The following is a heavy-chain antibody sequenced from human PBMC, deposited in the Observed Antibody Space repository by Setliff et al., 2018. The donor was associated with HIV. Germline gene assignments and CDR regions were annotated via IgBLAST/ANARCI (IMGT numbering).Heavy chain of an antibody. Sequence: SETLSLTCTVSGDPISTYYWSWVRKPPGKGLEWIGYVYLSGSTSYSPSLRGRVTMSVDPSKNQFSLKLNSVTAADTAIYYCARGNYDTSDYWGQGILVTVSS. J-gene: IGHJ4*02. CDR1: GDPISTYY. D-gene: IGHD3-22*01. CDR2: VYLSGST. V-gene: IGHV4-59*01. CDR3: ARGNYDTSDY.